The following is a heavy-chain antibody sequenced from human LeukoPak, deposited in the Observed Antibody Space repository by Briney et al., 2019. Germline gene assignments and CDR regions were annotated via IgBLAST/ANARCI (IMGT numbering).Heavy chain of an antibody. V-gene: IGHV4-34*01. CDR2: INHSGST. J-gene: IGHJ5*02. CDR3: ARDARGAIVGATLNWFDP. D-gene: IGHD1-26*01. CDR1: GGSISPYY. Sequence: SETLSFTCTVSGGSISPYYWSWIRQPPGKGLEWIGEINHSGSTNYNPSLKSRVTISVDTSKDQFSLKLSSVTAADTAVYYCARDARGAIVGATLNWFDPWGQGTLVTVSS.